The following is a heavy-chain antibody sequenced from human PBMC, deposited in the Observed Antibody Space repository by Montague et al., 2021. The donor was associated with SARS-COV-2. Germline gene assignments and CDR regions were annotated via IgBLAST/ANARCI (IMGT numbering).Heavy chain of an antibody. Sequence: TLSLTCTVSGGSISSGDYYWSWIRQPPGKGLEWIGYIYYSGSTYYNPSLKSRVTISVDTSKYQFSLKLISVTAADTAVYYCARAHGRSTIFGLFIILWFDYWGQGTLVTVSS. CDR2: IYYSGST. J-gene: IGHJ4*02. CDR1: GGSISSGDYY. D-gene: IGHD3-3*01. CDR3: ARAHGRSTIFGLFIILWFDY. V-gene: IGHV4-31*03.